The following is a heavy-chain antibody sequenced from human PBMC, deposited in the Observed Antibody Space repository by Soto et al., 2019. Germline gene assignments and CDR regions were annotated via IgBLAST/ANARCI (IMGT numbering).Heavy chain of an antibody. V-gene: IGHV4-59*01. CDR2: IYYSGST. CDR1: GAPITINQ. D-gene: IGHD2-15*01. CDR3: PRDAGGPYKH. J-gene: IGHJ1*01. Sequence: PSETLSLTCTVSGAPITINQGSWIRQAPGKGLEWIGYIYYSGSTTYNPSLKSRVTMSADTSKDQFSLKLNSVTAADTAVYYCPRDAGGPYKHWGPGIRDTVSA.